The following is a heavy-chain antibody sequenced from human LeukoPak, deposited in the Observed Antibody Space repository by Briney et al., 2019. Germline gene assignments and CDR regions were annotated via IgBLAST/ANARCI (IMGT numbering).Heavy chain of an antibody. CDR3: VTFYETY. CDR1: GTYW. CDR2: INSDGSWT. J-gene: IGHJ4*02. V-gene: IGHV3-74*01. Sequence: GGSLRLSCAASGTYWMHWVRQAPGKGLVWVSHINSDGSWTGHADSVKGRFTISKDNAKNTVSLQMNNLRAEDTAVYYCVTFYETYWGRGTLVTVSS. D-gene: IGHD2/OR15-2a*01.